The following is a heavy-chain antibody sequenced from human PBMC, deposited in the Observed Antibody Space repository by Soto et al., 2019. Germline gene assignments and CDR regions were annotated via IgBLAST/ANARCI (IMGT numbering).Heavy chain of an antibody. Sequence: QVQLQESGPGLVKPSETLSLTCTVSGGSISSYYWSWIRQPPGKGLEWIGYIYYSGSTNYNPSLKSRVTIPVDTSKNQFSLKLSSVTAADTAVYYCARGYRAAAGTSWFDPWGQGTLVTVSS. J-gene: IGHJ5*02. CDR2: IYYSGST. CDR1: GGSISSYY. CDR3: ARGYRAAAGTSWFDP. D-gene: IGHD6-13*01. V-gene: IGHV4-59*08.